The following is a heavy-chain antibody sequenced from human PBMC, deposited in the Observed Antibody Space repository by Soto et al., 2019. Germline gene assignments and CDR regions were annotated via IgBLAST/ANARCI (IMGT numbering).Heavy chain of an antibody. CDR2: IGTAGDT. Sequence: EVQLVESGGGLVQPGGSLRLSCAASGFTFSSYDMHWVRQATGKGLEWVSAIGTAGDTYYPGSVKGRFTISRENAKNSLYLQMNSLRAGDTAVYYCARGSQDCSSTSCYGGYYYYMDVWGKGTTVTVSS. V-gene: IGHV3-13*01. J-gene: IGHJ6*03. CDR1: GFTFSSYD. D-gene: IGHD2-2*01. CDR3: ARGSQDCSSTSCYGGYYYYMDV.